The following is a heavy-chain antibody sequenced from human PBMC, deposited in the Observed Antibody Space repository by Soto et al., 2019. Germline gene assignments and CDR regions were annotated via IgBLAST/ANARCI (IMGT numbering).Heavy chain of an antibody. V-gene: IGHV1-69*06. Sequence: GASVKVSCKASGGTFSSYAISWVRQAPGQGLEWMGGIIPIFGTANYAQKFQGRVTITADKSTSTAYMELSSLRSEDTAVYYCGARKDIVVVPAVIMGHYYGMDVWGQGTTVTVSS. CDR1: GGTFSSYA. CDR2: IIPIFGTA. CDR3: GARKDIVVVPAVIMGHYYGMDV. J-gene: IGHJ6*02. D-gene: IGHD2-2*01.